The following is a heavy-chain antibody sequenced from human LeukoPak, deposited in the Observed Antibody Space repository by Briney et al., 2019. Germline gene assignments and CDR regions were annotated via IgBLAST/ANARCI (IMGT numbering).Heavy chain of an antibody. D-gene: IGHD2-2*01. Sequence: GGSLRLSCAASGFTFDDYTMHWVRQAPGKGLEWVSLISWDGGSTYYADSVKGRFTISRDNSKNSLYLQMNSLRTEDTALYCCAKDGGPQLYYMDVWGKGTTVTVSS. V-gene: IGHV3-43*01. CDR1: GFTFDDYT. J-gene: IGHJ6*03. CDR2: ISWDGGST. CDR3: AKDGGPQLYYMDV.